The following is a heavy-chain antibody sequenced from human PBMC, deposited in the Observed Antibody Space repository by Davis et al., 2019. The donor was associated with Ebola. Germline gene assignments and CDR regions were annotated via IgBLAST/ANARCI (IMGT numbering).Heavy chain of an antibody. D-gene: IGHD3-3*01. Sequence: GGSLRLSCAASGFTFSSYGLHWVRQAPGKGLEWMSVISYDGSNQYYADSVKGRFTISRDNSKNTLYLQMNSLRAENTAVYYCAKSGLSFGVVKYHYGMDVWGKGTTVTVSS. CDR2: ISYDGSNQ. CDR1: GFTFSSYG. V-gene: IGHV3-30*18. CDR3: AKSGLSFGVVKYHYGMDV. J-gene: IGHJ6*04.